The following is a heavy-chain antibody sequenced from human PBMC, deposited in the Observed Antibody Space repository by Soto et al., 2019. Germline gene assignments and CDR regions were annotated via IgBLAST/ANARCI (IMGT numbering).Heavy chain of an antibody. V-gene: IGHV4-59*01. Sequence: PSETLSLTCTVSGGSITSYFWTWIRQPPGKGLEWIGYIYHRGNINYNPSLKSRVTFSVDTSKNQFSLKLSSVTAADTAVYYCARDKYYDSTGTFDFWGQGTLVTVSS. CDR1: GGSITSYF. CDR2: IYHRGNI. CDR3: ARDKYYDSTGTFDF. J-gene: IGHJ4*02. D-gene: IGHD3-22*01.